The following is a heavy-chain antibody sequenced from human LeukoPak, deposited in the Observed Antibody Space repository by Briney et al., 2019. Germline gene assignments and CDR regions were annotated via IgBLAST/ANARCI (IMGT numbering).Heavy chain of an antibody. Sequence: PGGSLRLSCAASRFTFSSYEMNWVRRAPGKGLESVAYISSSGSITYYADSVKRRFTISRDNANNSLSLLMNSLRAEDTAVYYCARDKASPFTYYGMDVWGQGTTVTVSS. V-gene: IGHV3-48*03. CDR1: RFTFSSYE. CDR3: ARDKASPFTYYGMDV. J-gene: IGHJ6*02. D-gene: IGHD6-6*01. CDR2: ISSSGSIT.